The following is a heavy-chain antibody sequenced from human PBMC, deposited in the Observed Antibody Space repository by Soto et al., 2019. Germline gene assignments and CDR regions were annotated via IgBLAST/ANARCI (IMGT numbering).Heavy chain of an antibody. Sequence: SQTLSLTCDISGDSGSSNIAAWNWIRQLPGKGLQWLGHVHPNGNIYYNPSLQSRFTMSMDTSNNQVSLQLNSVTVADTAVYYCVRGSDPYKCGFWGQGALVTVSS. J-gene: IGHJ4*02. V-gene: IGHV4-31*02. CDR3: VRGSDPYKCGF. CDR1: GDSGSSNIAA. D-gene: IGHD6-25*01. CDR2: VHPNGNI.